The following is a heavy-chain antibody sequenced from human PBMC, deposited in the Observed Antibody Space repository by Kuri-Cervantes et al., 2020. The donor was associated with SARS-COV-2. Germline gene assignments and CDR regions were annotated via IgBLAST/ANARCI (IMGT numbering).Heavy chain of an antibody. Sequence: GGSLRLSCAASGFTFNSSPMHWVRQTPGKGLEWVALISYDGSNKYYADSVQGRFTISRDNSKNTLYLRMSSLRAEDTAVFYCARGVGYTQPFDSWGQGTLVTVSS. CDR2: ISYDGSNK. CDR1: GFTFNSSP. CDR3: ARGVGYTQPFDS. J-gene: IGHJ4*02. V-gene: IGHV3-30-3*01. D-gene: IGHD2-8*02.